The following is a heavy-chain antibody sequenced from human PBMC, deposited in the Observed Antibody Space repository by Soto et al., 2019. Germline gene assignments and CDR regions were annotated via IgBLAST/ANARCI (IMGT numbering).Heavy chain of an antibody. Sequence: PGGSLRLSCATSGFTFNSHAMSWVRQAPGKGLEWVSGISASGDKTYYADSVKGRFTTSRDNSKNTLFLQVNSLRAEDTSVYYCAKEMVVTTTIFGYYFDYWGLGTLVTVSS. D-gene: IGHD3-3*01. V-gene: IGHV3-23*01. CDR2: ISASGDKT. CDR3: AKEMVVTTTIFGYYFDY. J-gene: IGHJ4*02. CDR1: GFTFNSHA.